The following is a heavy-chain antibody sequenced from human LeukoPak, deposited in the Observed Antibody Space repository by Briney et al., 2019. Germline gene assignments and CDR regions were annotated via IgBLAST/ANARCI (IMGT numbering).Heavy chain of an antibody. CDR2: ISSSRTTV. CDR3: ARDSATAFDY. CDR1: GFTFSNSG. V-gene: IGHV3-48*02. D-gene: IGHD5-12*01. J-gene: IGHJ4*02. Sequence: GGSLRLSCAVSGFTFSNSGLHWVRQAPGKGLEWLSCISSSRTTVYSADSVKGRFNISRDNAKNSLYQQMNSLRDEDTSVYFCARDSATAFDYWGQGTLVTVSS.